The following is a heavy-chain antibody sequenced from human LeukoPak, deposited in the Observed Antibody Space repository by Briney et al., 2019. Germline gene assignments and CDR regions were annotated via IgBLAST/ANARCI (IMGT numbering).Heavy chain of an antibody. J-gene: IGHJ3*02. CDR1: GASISSSSYF. D-gene: IGHD3-16*01. CDR3: ARDPRPLYDCIWGRDDAFDI. CDR2: VDYSGGT. Sequence: PSETLSLTCTVSGASISSSSYFWGWIRQPPGKGLEWIGSVDYSGGTYYNPSLKRRVTISIDTSKNQFSLKLSSVTAADTAVYYCARDPRPLYDCIWGRDDAFDIWGQGTMVTVSS. V-gene: IGHV4-39*07.